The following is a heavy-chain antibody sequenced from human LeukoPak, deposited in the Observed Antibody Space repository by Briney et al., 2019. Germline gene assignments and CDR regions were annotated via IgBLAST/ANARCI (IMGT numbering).Heavy chain of an antibody. CDR2: TSHYGNA. J-gene: IGHJ4*02. Sequence: SETLSLTCTVSGDSISSGDYFWSWIRQSPGKGLEWIGYTSHYGNAYYNPSLSSRVSLSVDTSKNQVSLKITSVTAADTAIYYCARGKAYSGSYYGIYDYWGQGTLVTVSS. V-gene: IGHV4-30-2*06. CDR1: GDSISSGDYF. D-gene: IGHD1-26*01. CDR3: ARGKAYSGSYYGIYDY.